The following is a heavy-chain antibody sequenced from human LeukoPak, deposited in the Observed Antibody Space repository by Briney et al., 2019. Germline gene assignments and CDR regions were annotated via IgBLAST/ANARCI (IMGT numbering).Heavy chain of an antibody. CDR1: GFTFSSYA. D-gene: IGHD3-10*01. CDR3: AKDLTVRGVLMAYYFDY. Sequence: GGSLRLSCAASGFTFSSYAMSWVRQAPGKGLEWVSAISGSGGSTYYADSVKGRFTISRDNSKNTLYLQMNSLRAEDTAVYYCAKDLTVRGVLMAYYFDYWGQGTLVTVSS. J-gene: IGHJ4*02. V-gene: IGHV3-23*01. CDR2: ISGSGGST.